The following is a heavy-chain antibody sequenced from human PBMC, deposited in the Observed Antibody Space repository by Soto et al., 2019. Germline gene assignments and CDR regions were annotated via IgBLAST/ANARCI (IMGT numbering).Heavy chain of an antibody. CDR1: GGSFSGYH. Sequence: QVQLQQWGAGLLKPSETLSLSCAVYGGSFSGYHWSWIRQPPGKGLEWIGEIIHSGSTNYNPSLKSRVTISVDTSENQLSLRLTSVTAADTAVYYCARGQLPLDDWGQGTLVTVSS. D-gene: IGHD1-1*01. CDR3: ARGQLPLDD. CDR2: IIHSGST. V-gene: IGHV4-34*01. J-gene: IGHJ4*02.